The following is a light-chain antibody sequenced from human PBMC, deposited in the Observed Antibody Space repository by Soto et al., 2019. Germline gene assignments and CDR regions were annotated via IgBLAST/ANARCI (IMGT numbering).Light chain of an antibody. CDR2: GAS. CDR3: QQRSNWPT. J-gene: IGKJ5*01. CDR1: QSVSSN. V-gene: IGKV3-15*01. Sequence: EIVMTQSPATLSVSPGERATLSCRASQSVSSNLAWYQQKPGQAPRLLSYGASSRATGIPARFSGSGSGTDFTLPISRLAPEDFAVYYCQQRSNWPTFGQGTRLEIK.